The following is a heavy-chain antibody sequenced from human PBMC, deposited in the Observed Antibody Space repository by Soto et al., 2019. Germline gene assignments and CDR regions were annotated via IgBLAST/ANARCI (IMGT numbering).Heavy chain of an antibody. CDR3: ARLLSSSSGYYFDY. Sequence: SETLSLTCTVSGGSISSYYWSWIRQPPGKGLEWIGYIYYSGSTNYNPSLKSRVTISVDTSKNQFSLKLSSVTAADTAVYYCARLLSSSSGYYFDYWGQGTLVTVSS. D-gene: IGHD6-13*01. J-gene: IGHJ4*02. CDR1: GGSISSYY. CDR2: IYYSGST. V-gene: IGHV4-59*08.